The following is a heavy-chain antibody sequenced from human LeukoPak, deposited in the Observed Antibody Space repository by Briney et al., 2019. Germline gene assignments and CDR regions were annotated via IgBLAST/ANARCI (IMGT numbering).Heavy chain of an antibody. CDR2: INPNSGGT. CDR1: GYTFTSYG. V-gene: IGHV1-2*02. Sequence: ASVKVSCKASGYTFTSYGISWVRQAPGQGLEWMGWINPNSGGTNYAQKFQGRVTMTRDTSISTAYMELSRLRSDDTAVYYCARSYNWNDAGDDYWGQGTLVTVSS. CDR3: ARSYNWNDAGDDY. D-gene: IGHD1-1*01. J-gene: IGHJ4*02.